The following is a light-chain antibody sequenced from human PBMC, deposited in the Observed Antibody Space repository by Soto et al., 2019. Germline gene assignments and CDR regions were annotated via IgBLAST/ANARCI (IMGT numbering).Light chain of an antibody. CDR1: SSNIGAGYD. CDR3: QSYDSSLSGRRGV. CDR2: GIS. J-gene: IGLJ1*01. V-gene: IGLV1-40*01. Sequence: QSVLTQPPSVSGAPGQRVTISCTGSSSNIGAGYDVHWYQQLPGTAPKLLIYGISNRPSGVPDRFSGSKSGTSASLAITGLQAEDEADYYCQSYDSSLSGRRGVFGTGTKLTVL.